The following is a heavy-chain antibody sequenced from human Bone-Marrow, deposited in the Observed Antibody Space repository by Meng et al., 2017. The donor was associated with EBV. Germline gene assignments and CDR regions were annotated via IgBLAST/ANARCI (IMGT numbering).Heavy chain of an antibody. CDR1: RLAFSGDW. V-gene: IGHV3-74*01. J-gene: IGHJ4*02. CDR2: LNEDGCVT. Sequence: VKLVAPGGVLVQPAGTLGRYVAGSRLAFSGDWLLWVRQAPGQGLMWVSRLNEDGCVTDSANSVKSQFTISRDHARNTLYLQIINLRAEDKATYFCTRDLAGADDYWGQGTLVTVSS. CDR3: TRDLAGADDY. D-gene: IGHD1-14*01.